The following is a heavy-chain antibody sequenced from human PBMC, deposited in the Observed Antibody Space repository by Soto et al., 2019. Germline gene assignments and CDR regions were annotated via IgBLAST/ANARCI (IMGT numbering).Heavy chain of an antibody. V-gene: IGHV3-74*01. CDR3: ARGYCSSTSCDYYYAMDV. J-gene: IGHJ6*02. Sequence: EVQLVESGGDLVQPGGSLRLSCAASGFTFSSYWMYWVRRAPGKGLVWVSRINNGGGHITYADAVKGRFTISRDNAKNTLYLQMNSLRAEDTAVYYCARGYCSSTSCDYYYAMDVWGQGATVTVSS. D-gene: IGHD2-2*01. CDR1: GFTFSSYW. CDR2: INNGGGHI.